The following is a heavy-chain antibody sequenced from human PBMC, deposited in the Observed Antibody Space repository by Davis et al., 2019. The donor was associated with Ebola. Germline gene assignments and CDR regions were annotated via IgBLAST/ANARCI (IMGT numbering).Heavy chain of an antibody. CDR2: FRSKIEGDAT. Sequence: GGSLRLSCAASGFILSGSSLHWVRQASGKGLEWVGRFRSKIEGDATSYGAAVEGRFTIPRDDSKNTAYLQMNSLKTEDTAVYYCTRGAPYFMDVWGQGTTVTVSS. CDR1: GFILSGSS. V-gene: IGHV3-73*01. CDR3: TRGAPYFMDV. D-gene: IGHD2/OR15-2a*01. J-gene: IGHJ6*02.